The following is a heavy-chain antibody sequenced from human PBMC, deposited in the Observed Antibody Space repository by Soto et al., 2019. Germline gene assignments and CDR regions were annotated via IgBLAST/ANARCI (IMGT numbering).Heavy chain of an antibody. CDR2: ISAAGGSA. CDR3: AKPPPYCSSNTCYFPFDS. J-gene: IGHJ5*01. CDR1: GFTFSSYG. V-gene: IGHV3-23*01. Sequence: EVQLLESGGGLVQPGGSLRVSCAASGFTFSSYGMSLVRQAPGKGLEWVSSISAAGGSAYYADPVKGRFTISRDNSKNTLYLQMNSLRAEDTAVYYCAKPPPYCSSNTCYFPFDSWGQGTLVTVSS. D-gene: IGHD2-2*01.